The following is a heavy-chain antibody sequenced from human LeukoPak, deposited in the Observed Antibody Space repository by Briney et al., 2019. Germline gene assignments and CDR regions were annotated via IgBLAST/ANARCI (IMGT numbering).Heavy chain of an antibody. CDR3: ATKYYYDFWSGYGRHFYYYYMDV. J-gene: IGHJ6*03. D-gene: IGHD3-3*01. V-gene: IGHV1-24*01. CDR1: GYTLTELS. CDR2: FDPEDGET. Sequence: ASVKVSCKVSGYTLTELSMHWVRQAPGKGLEWMGGFDPEDGETIYAQKFRGRVTMTEDTSTDTAYMELSSLRSEDTAVYYCATKYYYDFWSGYGRHFYYYYMDVWGKGTTVTVSS.